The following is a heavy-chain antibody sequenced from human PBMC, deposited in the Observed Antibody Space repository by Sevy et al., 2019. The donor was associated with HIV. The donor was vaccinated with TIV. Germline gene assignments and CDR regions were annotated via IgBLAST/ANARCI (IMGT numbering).Heavy chain of an antibody. Sequence: SETLSLTCTVSGGSISSYYWSWIRQPAGKGLEWIGRIYTSGSTSYNPSLKSRVTMSLDTFKNQFSLKLSSVTAADTAVYYCASSSIAVAGGTFDSWGQGTLVTVSS. D-gene: IGHD6-19*01. CDR2: IYTSGST. J-gene: IGHJ4*02. CDR3: ASSSIAVAGGTFDS. V-gene: IGHV4-4*07. CDR1: GGSISSYY.